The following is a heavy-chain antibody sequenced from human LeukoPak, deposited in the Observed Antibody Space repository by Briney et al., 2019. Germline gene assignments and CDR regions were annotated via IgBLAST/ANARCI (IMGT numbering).Heavy chain of an antibody. CDR1: GGSFSGYY. Sequence: SETLSLTCAVYGGSFSGYYWSWIRQPPGKGLEWIGEINHSGSTYYNPSLKSRVTISVDRSKNQFSLKLSSVTAADTAVYYCARSARITMIVVVSWNYYMDVWGKGTTVTVSS. CDR2: INHSGST. D-gene: IGHD3-22*01. J-gene: IGHJ6*03. CDR3: ARSARITMIVVVSWNYYMDV. V-gene: IGHV4-34*01.